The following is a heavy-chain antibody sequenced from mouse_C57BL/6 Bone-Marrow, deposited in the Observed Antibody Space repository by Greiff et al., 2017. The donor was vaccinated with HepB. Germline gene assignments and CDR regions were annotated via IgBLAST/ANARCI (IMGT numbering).Heavy chain of an antibody. CDR3: AIERAYYYGISSYFDV. V-gene: IGHV1-69*01. CDR2: IDPSDSYT. CDR1: GYTFTSYW. J-gene: IGHJ1*03. Sequence: QVQLQQPGAELVLPGASVKLSCKASGYTFTSYWMHWVKQRPGQGLEWIGEIDPSDSYTNYNQKFKGKSTLTVDKSSSTAYMQLSSLTSEDSAVYYCAIERAYYYGISSYFDVWGTGTTVTVSS. D-gene: IGHD1-1*01.